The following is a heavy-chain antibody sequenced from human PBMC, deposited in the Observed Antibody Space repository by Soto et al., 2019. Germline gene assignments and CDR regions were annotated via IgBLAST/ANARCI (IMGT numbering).Heavy chain of an antibody. CDR2: INKSGGIR. CDR3: AKGAEMPTIPFDS. D-gene: IGHD5-12*01. J-gene: IGHJ4*02. V-gene: IGHV3-23*01. CDR1: GFTFNTFA. Sequence: EVLLLESGGGLVQPGGSLRLSCAASGFTFNTFAMTWVRQAPGRGLEWVSGINKSGGIRYYADSVKCRFTVSRDNSNNILYLQMNSLRAEDTAIYFCAKGAEMPTIPFDSWGQGAQVTVSS.